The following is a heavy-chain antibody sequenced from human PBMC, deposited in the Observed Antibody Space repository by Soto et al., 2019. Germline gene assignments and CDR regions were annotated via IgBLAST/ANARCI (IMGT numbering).Heavy chain of an antibody. V-gene: IGHV3-73*01. CDR3: TRLSSSGWYLSPNDY. D-gene: IGHD6-19*01. CDR2: IRSKANSYAT. J-gene: IGHJ4*02. CDR1: GFTFSGSA. Sequence: GGSLRLSCAASGFTFSGSAMHWVRQASGKGLEWVGRIRSKANSYATAYAASVKGRFTISRDDSKNTAYLQMNSLKTEDTAAYYCTRLSSSGWYLSPNDYWGQGTLVTVSS.